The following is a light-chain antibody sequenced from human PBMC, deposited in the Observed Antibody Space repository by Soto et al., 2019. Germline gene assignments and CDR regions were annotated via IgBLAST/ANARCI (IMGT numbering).Light chain of an antibody. CDR3: QQYNNWPPRYT. V-gene: IGKV3-15*01. CDR1: QSVSSN. CDR2: GAS. Sequence: EIVMTQSPATLSVSPGERATLSCRASQSVSSNLAWYQQKPGQAPRLLIYGASTRATGIPARFSGSGSGTEFTLTISSLQSEAFAVYYCQQYNNWPPRYTFGQGTKLEIK. J-gene: IGKJ2*01.